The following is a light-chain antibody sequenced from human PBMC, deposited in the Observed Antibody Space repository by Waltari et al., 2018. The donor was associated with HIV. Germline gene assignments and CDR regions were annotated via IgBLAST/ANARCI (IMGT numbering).Light chain of an antibody. Sequence: DIQMTQSPSSLSASVEDRVTITCRASQSISYYLNWYQQKPGKAPKLLIYAASSLQTGVPSRFSGSGSGTDFTLTISSVQPEDFATYYCQQRYSTPPTFGGGTKVDIK. V-gene: IGKV1-39*01. CDR1: QSISYY. CDR3: QQRYSTPPT. CDR2: AAS. J-gene: IGKJ4*01.